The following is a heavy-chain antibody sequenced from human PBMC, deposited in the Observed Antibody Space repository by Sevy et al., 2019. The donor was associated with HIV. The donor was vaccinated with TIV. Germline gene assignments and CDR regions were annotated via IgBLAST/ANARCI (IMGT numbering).Heavy chain of an antibody. V-gene: IGHV4-59*01. J-gene: IGHJ5*02. CDR2: IYYTGST. Sequence: GSLRLSCAASGFSFSWYWMSWVRQTPEKGLEWIGYIYYTGSTNYNPSLKSRVTISIDTSKSQFSLKLSSVTAADTAVYFCARREDNWFDPWGQGTLVTVSS. CDR3: ARREDNWFDP. CDR1: GFSFSWYW. D-gene: IGHD1-26*01.